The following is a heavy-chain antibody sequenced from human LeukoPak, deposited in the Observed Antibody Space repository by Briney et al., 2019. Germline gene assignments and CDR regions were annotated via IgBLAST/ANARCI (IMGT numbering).Heavy chain of an antibody. J-gene: IGHJ4*01. CDR1: GYTFTSYE. V-gene: IGHV1-8*01. CDR3: ARGLGSYDSSELTWPMISF. Sequence: GASVKVSCKASGYTFTSYEINWVRQATGQGLEWMGWMNPNSGDTAYAQKFQGRITMTRSTSISTAYMELSSLRSEDTAVYYCARGLGSYDSSELTWPMISFWGYGTLVTVSS. D-gene: IGHD3-22*01. CDR2: MNPNSGDT.